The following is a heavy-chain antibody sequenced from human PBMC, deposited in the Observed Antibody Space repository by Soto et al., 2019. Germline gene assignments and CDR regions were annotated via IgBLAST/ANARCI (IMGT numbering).Heavy chain of an antibody. CDR3: ATRTAYGDLDY. CDR1: GGSIISGGYY. Sequence: QVQLQESGPGLVKPSQTLALTCTVSGGSIISGGYYWSWIRQHPGKGLEWIGYIYYSGSTYYSPSLRSRVTISVDKSKNQFSLKLPSVTAADTAVYYCATRTAYGDLDYWGQGTLVTVSS. D-gene: IGHD4-17*01. V-gene: IGHV4-31*03. J-gene: IGHJ4*02. CDR2: IYYSGST.